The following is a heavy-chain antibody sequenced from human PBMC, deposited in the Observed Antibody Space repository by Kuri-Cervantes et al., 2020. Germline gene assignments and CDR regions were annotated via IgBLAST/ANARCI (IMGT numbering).Heavy chain of an antibody. Sequence: ASVKVSCKASGYTFTGYYMHWVRQAPGQGLEWMGWINPNSGGTNYAQKFQGRVTMTGDTSISTAYMELSRLRSDDTAVYYCARVIRSWGGNYYYYGMDVWGQGTTVTVSS. CDR1: GYTFTGYY. D-gene: IGHD7-27*01. CDR2: INPNSGGT. V-gene: IGHV1-2*02. J-gene: IGHJ6*02. CDR3: ARVIRSWGGNYYYYGMDV.